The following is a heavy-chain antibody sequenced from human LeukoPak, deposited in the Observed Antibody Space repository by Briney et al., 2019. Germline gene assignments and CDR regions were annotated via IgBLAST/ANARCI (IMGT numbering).Heavy chain of an antibody. V-gene: IGHV3-30*02. CDR3: ARDPGRSGWDY. Sequence: GGSLRLSCAASGFTFSSYEMNWVRQAPGKGLEWVSFIQSDGTNEYYIDSVKGRFTISRDNSKSTLYLQMNSLRAEDTAVYYCARDPGRSGWDYWGQGALVTVSS. CDR1: GFTFSSYE. D-gene: IGHD6-19*01. CDR2: IQSDGTNE. J-gene: IGHJ4*02.